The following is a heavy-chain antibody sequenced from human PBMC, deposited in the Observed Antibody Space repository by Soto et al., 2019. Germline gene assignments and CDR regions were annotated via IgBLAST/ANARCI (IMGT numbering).Heavy chain of an antibody. V-gene: IGHV3-7*01. CDR2: INQDGSEK. Sequence: EEQLVESGGGLVQPGGSLRLSCAASGFIFSNFWIKWVRQAPGKGLEWVANINQDGSEKYYVDSVKGRFTISRDNAKNSLYLQMNILIAEDTAVYYFAVLSIAAVVDFWGQGTLVTVSS. CDR1: GFIFSNFW. CDR3: AVLSIAAVVDF. D-gene: IGHD6-25*01. J-gene: IGHJ4*02.